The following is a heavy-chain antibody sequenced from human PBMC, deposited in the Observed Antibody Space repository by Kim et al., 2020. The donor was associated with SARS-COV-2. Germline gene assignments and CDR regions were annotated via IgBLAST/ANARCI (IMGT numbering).Heavy chain of an antibody. CDR2: GST. J-gene: IGHJ4*02. D-gene: IGHD3-10*01. Sequence: GSTYSNPSLKSRVTISVDTSKNQSSLKLSSVTAADTAVYYCARLGRGLDYWGQGTLVAVSS. V-gene: IGHV4-39*01. CDR3: ARLGRGLDY.